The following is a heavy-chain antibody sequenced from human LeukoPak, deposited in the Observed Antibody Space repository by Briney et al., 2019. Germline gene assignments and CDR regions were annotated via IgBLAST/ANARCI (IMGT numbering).Heavy chain of an antibody. J-gene: IGHJ4*02. Sequence: PGGSLRLSCAASGFTFSNAWMSWVRQAPGKGLEWVARIRSETEGGTTDHAAPVKGRFTISRDDSKNTLYLQMNSLETEDTAVYYCTTGPGIATHLGDDYWGQGTLVTVSS. CDR2: IRSETEGGTT. CDR1: GFTFSNAW. CDR3: TTGPGIATHLGDDY. D-gene: IGHD6-6*01. V-gene: IGHV3-15*01.